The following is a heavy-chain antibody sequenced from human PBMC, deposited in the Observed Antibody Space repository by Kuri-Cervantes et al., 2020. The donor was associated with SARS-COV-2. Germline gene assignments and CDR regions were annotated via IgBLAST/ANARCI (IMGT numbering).Heavy chain of an antibody. J-gene: IGHJ4*02. CDR3: ARGEGSGYYRN. V-gene: IGHV3-33*01. CDR2: IWYDGSNK. D-gene: IGHD3-22*01. Sequence: GGSLRLSCAASGFTFSSYGMHWVRQAPGKGLEWVAVIWYDGSNKYYADSVKGRFTISRDNSKNTIHLQMSSLRAEDTAVYYCARGEGSGYYRNWGQGTLVTVSS. CDR1: GFTFSSYG.